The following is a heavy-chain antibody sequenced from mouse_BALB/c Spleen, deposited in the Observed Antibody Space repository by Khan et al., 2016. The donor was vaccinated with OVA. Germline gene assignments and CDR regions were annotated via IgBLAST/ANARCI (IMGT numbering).Heavy chain of an antibody. CDR2: ILPGSGIT. CDR3: ARSSPYYRFFFDY. D-gene: IGHD2-14*01. CDR1: GYTFSSCW. Sequence: QMQLEESGAELMKPGASVKISCKATGYTFSSCWIEWVKQRPGHGLEWIGEILPGSGITNYNEKVKGKATFTADTSSNTAYIQLSSLTSEDSAVYYCARSSPYYRFFFDYWGQGTTLTVSS. V-gene: IGHV1-9*01. J-gene: IGHJ2*01.